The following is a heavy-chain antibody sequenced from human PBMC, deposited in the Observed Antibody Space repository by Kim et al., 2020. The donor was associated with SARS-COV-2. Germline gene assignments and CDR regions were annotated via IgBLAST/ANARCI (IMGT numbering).Heavy chain of an antibody. D-gene: IGHD3-16*02. CDR3: AGIVRDGYNHGTNY. J-gene: IGHJ4*02. V-gene: IGHV4-39*01. Sequence: PSLKSRVTISGDTSKNQFSLKLSSVTAADTAVYYCAGIVRDGYNHGTNYWGQGTLVTVSS.